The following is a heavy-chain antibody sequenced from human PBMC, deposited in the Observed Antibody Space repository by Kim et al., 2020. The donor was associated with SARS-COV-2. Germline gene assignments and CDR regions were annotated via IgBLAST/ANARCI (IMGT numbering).Heavy chain of an antibody. CDR1: GGTFSSYA. Sequence: SVKVSCKASGGTFSSYAISWVRQAPGQGLEWMGGIIPIFGTANYAQKFQGRVTITADESTSTAYMELSSLRSEDTAVYYCARWGNIAAAGTLYWYFDLWGRGTLVTVSS. CDR3: ARWGNIAAAGTLYWYFDL. J-gene: IGHJ2*01. CDR2: IIPIFGTA. V-gene: IGHV1-69*13. D-gene: IGHD6-13*01.